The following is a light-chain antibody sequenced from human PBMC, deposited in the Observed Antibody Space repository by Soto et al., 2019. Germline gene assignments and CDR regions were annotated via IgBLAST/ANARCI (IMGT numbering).Light chain of an antibody. CDR1: QGISSY. CDR3: QQYYSYSRT. Sequence: AIRMTQSPSSFSASTGDRVTITCRASQGISSYLAWYQQKPGKAPKLLIYAASTLRSGVPSRFSGSGSGTDFTLTISCLQSEDFATSYCQQYYSYSRTFGQVTKV. V-gene: IGKV1-8*01. J-gene: IGKJ1*01. CDR2: AAS.